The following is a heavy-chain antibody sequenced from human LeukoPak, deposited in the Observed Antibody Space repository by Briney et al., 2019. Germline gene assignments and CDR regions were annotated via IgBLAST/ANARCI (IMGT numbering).Heavy chain of an antibody. J-gene: IGHJ4*02. CDR2: IRTNDGNT. V-gene: IGHV1-18*01. CDR3: ARDPIGTIDY. D-gene: IGHD3-10*01. Sequence: ASVKVSCKASGYTFSNYHITWVRQAPGQGLEWMGWIRTNDGNTDYAQNLQGRVTMTKDTSTSTAYMELRSLRSDDTAVYYCARDPIGTIDYWGQGTLVTVSS. CDR1: GYTFSNYH.